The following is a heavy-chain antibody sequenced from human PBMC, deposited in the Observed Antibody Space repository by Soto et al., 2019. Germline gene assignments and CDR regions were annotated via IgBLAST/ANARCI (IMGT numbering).Heavy chain of an antibody. CDR3: AKALYGDYETPHPSPFDY. D-gene: IGHD4-17*01. CDR1: GFTFSSYG. CDR2: ISYDGSNK. V-gene: IGHV3-30*18. J-gene: IGHJ4*02. Sequence: QVQLVESGGGVVQPGRSLRLSCAASGFTFSSYGMHWVRQAPGKWLEWVAVISYDGSNKYYADSVKGRFTISRDNSKNTLYLQMNSLRAADTAVYYCAKALYGDYETPHPSPFDYWGQGTLVTVSS.